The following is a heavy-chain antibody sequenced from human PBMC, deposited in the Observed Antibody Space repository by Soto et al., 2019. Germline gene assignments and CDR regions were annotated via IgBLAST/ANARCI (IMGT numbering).Heavy chain of an antibody. CDR3: ARAGHYYDSSGYAT. D-gene: IGHD3-22*01. CDR1: GYSFATSG. J-gene: IGHJ5*02. CDR2: ISAYNGNT. V-gene: IGHV1-18*01. Sequence: QVKLVQSGTEVKKPGASMKVSCKASGYSFATSGISWVRQAPGQGLEWMGWISAYNGNTNYAQKLQDRVTMTTDTSTSTAYRELRRLRSDDTAVYYCARAGHYYDSSGYATWGQGTLVTVS.